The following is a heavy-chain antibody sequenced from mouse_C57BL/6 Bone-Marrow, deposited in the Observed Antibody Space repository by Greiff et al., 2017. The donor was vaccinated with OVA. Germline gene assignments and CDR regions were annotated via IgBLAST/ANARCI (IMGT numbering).Heavy chain of an antibody. CDR2: IYPGSGNT. J-gene: IGHJ2*01. V-gene: IGHV1-66*01. Sequence: LQQSGPELVKPGASVKISCKASGYSFTSYYIHWVKQRPGQGLEWIGWIYPGSGNTKYNEKFKGKATLTADTSSSTAYMQLSSLTSEDSAVYYCASSYYYGSSHGKNFDYWGQGTTLTVSS. CDR1: GYSFTSYY. CDR3: ASSYYYGSSHGKNFDY. D-gene: IGHD1-1*01.